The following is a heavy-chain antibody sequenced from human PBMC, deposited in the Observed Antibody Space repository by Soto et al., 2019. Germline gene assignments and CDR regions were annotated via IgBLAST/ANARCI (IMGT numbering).Heavy chain of an antibody. D-gene: IGHD2-21*02. J-gene: IGHJ4*02. Sequence: PSETLSLTCTVSGGSISSYYWSWIRQPPGKGLEWIGYIYYSGSTNYNPSLKSRVTISVDTSKNQFSLKLSSVTAADTAVYYCARRVRFRGDLDYWGQGTLVTVSS. CDR2: IYYSGST. CDR1: GGSISSYY. CDR3: ARRVRFRGDLDY. V-gene: IGHV4-59*08.